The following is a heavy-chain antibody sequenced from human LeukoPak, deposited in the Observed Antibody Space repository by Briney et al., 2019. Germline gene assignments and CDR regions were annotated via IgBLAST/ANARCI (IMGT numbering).Heavy chain of an antibody. Sequence: PGGSLRLSCAASGFTFSSYAMSWVRQAPGKGLEWVSTISGSGGSTYYADSVKGRFSISRDNSKNTLYLQVNSLRAEDTAVYYCAKGSNSYGWGNFDYWGQGTLVTVSS. J-gene: IGHJ4*02. D-gene: IGHD5-18*01. CDR3: AKGSNSYGWGNFDY. V-gene: IGHV3-23*01. CDR1: GFTFSSYA. CDR2: ISGSGGST.